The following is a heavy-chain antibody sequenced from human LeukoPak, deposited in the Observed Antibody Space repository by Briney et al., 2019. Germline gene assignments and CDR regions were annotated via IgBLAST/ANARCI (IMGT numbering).Heavy chain of an antibody. D-gene: IGHD6-6*01. J-gene: IGHJ4*02. Sequence: GESLKTSCKGSGYSFTSYWIGWVRQMPGKGLEWMGIIYAGGSDTRYSPSYQGQVTISADKSNGTAYLQWSSLKASDTAMYYCARHEGQLVVDYWGQGTLVTVSS. CDR1: GYSFTSYW. CDR2: IYAGGSDT. V-gene: IGHV5-51*01. CDR3: ARHEGQLVVDY.